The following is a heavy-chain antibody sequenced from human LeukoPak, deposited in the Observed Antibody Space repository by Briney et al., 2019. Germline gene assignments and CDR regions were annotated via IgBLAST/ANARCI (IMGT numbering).Heavy chain of an antibody. J-gene: IGHJ3*02. Sequence: ASVKVSCEASGYTFTSYYIHWVRQAPGQGLEWMGLINPGGDNTDYAQNFQGRVTMTRDTSTSTVYMGLSSLRSEDTAVYYCARIRDGYNDAYDIWGQGTMVTVSS. CDR1: GYTFTSYY. D-gene: IGHD5-24*01. V-gene: IGHV1-46*01. CDR2: INPGGDNT. CDR3: ARIRDGYNDAYDI.